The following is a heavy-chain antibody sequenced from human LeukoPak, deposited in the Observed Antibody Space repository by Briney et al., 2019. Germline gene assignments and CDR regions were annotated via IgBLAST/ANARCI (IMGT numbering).Heavy chain of an antibody. CDR1: GGSFSGYY. D-gene: IGHD2-2*01. J-gene: IGHJ4*02. CDR2: INHSGST. V-gene: IGHV4-34*01. CDR3: ARSRGGVVVPAAIVDY. Sequence: SETLPLTCAVYGGSFSGYYWSWIRQPPGKGLEWIGEINHSGSTNYNPSLKSRVTISVDTSKNQFSLKLSSVTAADTAVYYCARSRGGVVVPAAIVDYWGQGTLVTVSS.